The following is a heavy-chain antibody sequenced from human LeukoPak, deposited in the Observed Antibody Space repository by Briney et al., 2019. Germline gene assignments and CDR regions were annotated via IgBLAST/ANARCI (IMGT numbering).Heavy chain of an antibody. Sequence: GASVKVSCKASGYTFTGYYMHWVRQAPGQGLEWMGWINPNSGGTNYAQKFQGRVTMTRDTSISTAYMELSRLRSDDTAVYYCARGVEVQQLAPDYWGQGTLVTVSS. J-gene: IGHJ4*02. V-gene: IGHV1-2*02. CDR3: ARGVEVQQLAPDY. D-gene: IGHD6-13*01. CDR2: INPNSGGT. CDR1: GYTFTGYY.